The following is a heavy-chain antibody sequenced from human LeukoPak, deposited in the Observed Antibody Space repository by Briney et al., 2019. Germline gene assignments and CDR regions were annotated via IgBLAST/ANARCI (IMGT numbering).Heavy chain of an antibody. CDR3: ARGRALYDILTLGY. J-gene: IGHJ4*02. V-gene: IGHV3-74*01. Sequence: GGSLRLSCAASGFTFSSYWMHWVRQAPGKGLVWVSRINSDGSSTSYADSVKGRFTISRDNAKNTLYLQMNSLRAEDTAAYYCARGRALYDILTLGYWGQGTLVTVSS. CDR1: GFTFSSYW. D-gene: IGHD3-9*01. CDR2: INSDGSST.